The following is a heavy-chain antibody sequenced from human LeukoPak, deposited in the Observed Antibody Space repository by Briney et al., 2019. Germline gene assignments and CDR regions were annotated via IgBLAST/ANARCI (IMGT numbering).Heavy chain of an antibody. Sequence: ASVKVSCKASGYTFTSYGISWVRQAPGQGLEWMGWISAYNGNTNYAQKLQGRVTMTTDTSTSTAYMELRSLRSDDTAVYYCARDRYYSGSGSYYFLEDYWGQGTLVTVSS. CDR3: ARDRYYSGSGSYYFLEDY. D-gene: IGHD3-10*01. J-gene: IGHJ4*02. V-gene: IGHV1-18*04. CDR1: GYTFTSYG. CDR2: ISAYNGNT.